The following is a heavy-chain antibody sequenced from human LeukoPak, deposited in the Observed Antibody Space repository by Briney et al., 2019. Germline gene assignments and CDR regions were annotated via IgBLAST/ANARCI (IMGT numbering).Heavy chain of an antibody. CDR2: ISGSGGST. J-gene: IGHJ5*02. CDR3: AKDPRDIVVVPAAPHWFGP. Sequence: GGSLRLSCAASGFTFSSYAMSWVRQAPGKGLEWVSAISGSGGSTYYADSVKGRFTISRDNSKNTLYLQMNSLRAEDTAVYYCAKDPRDIVVVPAAPHWFGPWGQGTLVTVSS. CDR1: GFTFSSYA. V-gene: IGHV3-23*01. D-gene: IGHD2-2*01.